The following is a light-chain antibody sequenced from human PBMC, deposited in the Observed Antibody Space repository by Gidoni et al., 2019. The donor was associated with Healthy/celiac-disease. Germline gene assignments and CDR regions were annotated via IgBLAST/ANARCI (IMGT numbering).Light chain of an antibody. Sequence: SSVLTQPPSVSAAPGQTARITCGVNNIGSKSLHWYKQKPGQARVLVVYDDSDRPSGMPERFAGSNAGNTATLTISRVEAGDEADYYCQVWDSSSDHRVFGGGTKLTVL. CDR2: DDS. J-gene: IGLJ3*02. CDR3: QVWDSSSDHRV. V-gene: IGLV3-21*02. CDR1: NIGSKS.